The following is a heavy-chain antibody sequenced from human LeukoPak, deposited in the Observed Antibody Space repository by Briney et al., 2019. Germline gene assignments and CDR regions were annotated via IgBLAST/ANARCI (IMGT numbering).Heavy chain of an antibody. D-gene: IGHD3-22*01. Sequence: SETPSLTCTVSGGSISSHYWSWFRQTPGERPEWIAFIYYSGTTNYNPSLKGRVTISIDSSKNQFSLKLSSVTAADTAIYYCARGTGFYDSSGHYYWGYFDSWGQGTRVPVSS. V-gene: IGHV4-59*11. CDR1: GGSISSHY. CDR2: IYYSGTT. CDR3: ARGTGFYDSSGHYYWGYFDS. J-gene: IGHJ4*02.